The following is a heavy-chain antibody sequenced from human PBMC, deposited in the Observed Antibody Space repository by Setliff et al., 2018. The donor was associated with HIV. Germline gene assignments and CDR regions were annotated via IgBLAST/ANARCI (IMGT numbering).Heavy chain of an antibody. CDR3: ARNPPRFHYISTDSSPVNSWYFDL. V-gene: IGHV4-4*02. Sequence: PSETLSLTCAVSGGSISSSNWWSWVRQPPGKGPEFIGSTYHTGTPYYNPSLKSRVAISVDTSNNQFFLSLTSVTAADTAVYYCARNPPRFHYISTDSSPVNSWYFDLWGRGTLVTVSS. D-gene: IGHD2-8*02. CDR2: TYHTGTP. J-gene: IGHJ2*01. CDR1: GGSISSSNW.